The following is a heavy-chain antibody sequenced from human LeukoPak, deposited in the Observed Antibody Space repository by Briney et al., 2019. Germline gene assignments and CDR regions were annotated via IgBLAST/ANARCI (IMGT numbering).Heavy chain of an antibody. CDR2: MNPNSGST. D-gene: IGHD5-24*01. CDR3: ARATMKYYYYYMDV. Sequence: ASVKISCHASGYSFTSYDINWVRQATGQGPEWMGWMNPNSGSTGYAQKFQGRVTMTRNTSISTAYMELSSLRSEDTAVYYCARATMKYYYYYMDVWGKGTTVPVS. V-gene: IGHV1-8*01. CDR1: GYSFTSYD. J-gene: IGHJ6*03.